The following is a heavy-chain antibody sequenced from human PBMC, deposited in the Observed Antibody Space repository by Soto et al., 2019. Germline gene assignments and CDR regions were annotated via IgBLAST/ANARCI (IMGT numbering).Heavy chain of an antibody. D-gene: IGHD6-19*01. Sequence: PSETLSLTCTVSGGSISSYYWSWIRQPPGKGLEWIGYIYYSGSTNYNPSLKSRVTISVDTSKNQFSLKLSSVTAADTAVYYCARVRGGWYYFDYWGQGTLVTVSS. CDR2: IYYSGST. CDR3: ARVRGGWYYFDY. CDR1: GGSISSYY. J-gene: IGHJ4*02. V-gene: IGHV4-59*01.